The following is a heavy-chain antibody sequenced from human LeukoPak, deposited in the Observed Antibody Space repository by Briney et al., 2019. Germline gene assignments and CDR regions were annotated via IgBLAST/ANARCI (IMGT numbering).Heavy chain of an antibody. CDR3: ARGKPADY. D-gene: IGHD1-14*01. CDR1: GGSFSGYY. V-gene: IGHV4-34*01. CDR2: INHSGST. J-gene: IGHJ4*02. Sequence: SETLSLTCAVYGGSFSGYYWSWIRQPPGKGLEWIGEINHSGSTNYNPSLKSRVTISVDTSKNQFSLKLSSVTAADTAVYYCARGKPADYWGQGTLVTVSS.